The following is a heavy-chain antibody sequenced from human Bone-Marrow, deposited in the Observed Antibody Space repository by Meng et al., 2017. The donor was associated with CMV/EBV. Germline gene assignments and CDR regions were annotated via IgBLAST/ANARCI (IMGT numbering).Heavy chain of an antibody. D-gene: IGHD2-8*01. J-gene: IGHJ4*02. CDR2: IYSGGST. Sequence: GGPLRLSCAASGFTVSRNYMSWVRQAPGKGLEWVSVIYSGGSTYYADSVKGRFTISRDNSKNTLYLQMNSPRAEDTAVYYCAKHLRPGVYYFDYWGQGTLVTVSS. V-gene: IGHV3-53*01. CDR3: AKHLRPGVYYFDY. CDR1: GFTVSRNY.